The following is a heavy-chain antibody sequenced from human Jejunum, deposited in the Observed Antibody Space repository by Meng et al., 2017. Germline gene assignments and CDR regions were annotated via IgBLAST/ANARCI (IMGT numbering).Heavy chain of an antibody. Sequence: QITLKESGPTLVKPTQTLTLTCTFSGFSLSTGGVGVGWNRQPPGKALEWLAIIYWDDDKRYSPSLKSRLTITKDTSKNQVVLTMTNMDPVDTATYYCARLPDYYDTSGYYGWGQGTLVTVSS. J-gene: IGHJ4*02. CDR3: ARLPDYYDTSGYYG. V-gene: IGHV2-5*02. CDR1: GFSLSTGGVG. D-gene: IGHD3-22*01. CDR2: IYWDDDK.